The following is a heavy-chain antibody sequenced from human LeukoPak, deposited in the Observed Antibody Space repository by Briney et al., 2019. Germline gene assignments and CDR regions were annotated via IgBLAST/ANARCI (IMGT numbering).Heavy chain of an antibody. V-gene: IGHV1-69*05. Sequence: GASVKVSCKASGGTFSSYAISWVRQAPGQGLEWMGGIIPIFGAANYAQKFQGRVTITTDESTSTAYMELSSLRSEDTAVYYCARAGYGGNRIDYWGQGTLVTVSS. CDR1: GGTFSSYA. D-gene: IGHD4-23*01. CDR3: ARAGYGGNRIDY. J-gene: IGHJ4*02. CDR2: IIPIFGAA.